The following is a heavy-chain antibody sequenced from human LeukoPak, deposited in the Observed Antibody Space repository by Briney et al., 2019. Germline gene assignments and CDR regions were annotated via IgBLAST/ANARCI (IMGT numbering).Heavy chain of an antibody. Sequence: SETLSLTCTVSGYSISSGYYWGWIRQPPGKGLEWIGSIYHSGSTYYNPSLKSRVTISVDTSKNQFSLKLSSVTAADTAVYYCARRLGPNPGSGSYYFDYWGQGTLVTVSS. CDR1: GYSISSGYY. D-gene: IGHD3-10*01. V-gene: IGHV4-38-2*02. CDR3: ARRLGPNPGSGSYYFDY. CDR2: IYHSGST. J-gene: IGHJ4*02.